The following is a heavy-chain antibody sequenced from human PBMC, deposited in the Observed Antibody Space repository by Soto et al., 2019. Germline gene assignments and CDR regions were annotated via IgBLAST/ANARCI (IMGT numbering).Heavy chain of an antibody. CDR3: ARGSVAALVPYRY. CDR2: INAGNGNT. D-gene: IGHD6-6*01. CDR1: GYTFTSYA. J-gene: IGHJ1*01. Sequence: QVQLVQSGAEEKKPGASVKVSCKSSGYTFTSYAMHWVRQAPGQRLEWMGWINAGNGNTKYSQKFQGRDTITRDTSASTAYMELSSLRSEDTAVYYCARGSVAALVPYRYWGKGTLVTVSS. V-gene: IGHV1-3*05.